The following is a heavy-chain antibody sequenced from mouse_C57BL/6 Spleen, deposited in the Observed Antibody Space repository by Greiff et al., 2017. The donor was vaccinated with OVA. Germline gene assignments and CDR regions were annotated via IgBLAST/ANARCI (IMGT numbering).Heavy chain of an antibody. V-gene: IGHV1-15*01. J-gene: IGHJ2*01. CDR1: GYTFTDYE. CDR2: IDPETGGT. CDR3: TNEGDDYFDY. D-gene: IGHD3-3*01. Sequence: VQLVESGAELVRPGASVTLSCKASGYTFTDYEMHWVKQTPVHGLEWIGAIDPETGGTDYNQKVKGKAILTADKASSTAYMELRSLTSDFSSVYYCTNEGDDYFDYWGQGTTLTVSS.